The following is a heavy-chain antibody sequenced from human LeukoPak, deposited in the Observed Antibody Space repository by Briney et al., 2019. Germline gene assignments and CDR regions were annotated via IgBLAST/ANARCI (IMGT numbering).Heavy chain of an antibody. CDR2: IYYSGST. CDR1: GGSISSSSYY. J-gene: IGHJ4*02. CDR3: ARSFSDNFFFQN. D-gene: IGHD1-1*01. Sequence: SETLSLTCTVSGGSISSSSYYWGWIRQPPGKGLEWIGSIYYSGSTYYNPSLKSRVTISVDTSKNQFSLKLSSVTAADTAVYYCARSFSDNFFFQNWGQGTLVTVSS. V-gene: IGHV4-39*07.